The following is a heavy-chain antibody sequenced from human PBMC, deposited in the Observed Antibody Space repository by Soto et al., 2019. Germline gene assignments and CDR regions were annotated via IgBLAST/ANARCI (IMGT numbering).Heavy chain of an antibody. CDR2: IYYSGST. J-gene: IGHJ5*02. CDR1: GGSISRGGYY. D-gene: IGHD3-3*01. V-gene: IGHV4-31*03. CDR3: ARGKGYYDFWSGISGSNWFDP. Sequence: GPGPGSPSETLSLTCTVSGGSISRGGYYWSWIRQHPGKGLEWIGYIYYSGSTYYNPSLKSRVTISVDTSKNQFSLKLSSVTAADTAVYYCARGKGYYDFWSGISGSNWFDPWGQGILVTVSS.